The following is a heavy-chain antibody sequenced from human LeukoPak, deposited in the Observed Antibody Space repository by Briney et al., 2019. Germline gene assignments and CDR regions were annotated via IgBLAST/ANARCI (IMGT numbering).Heavy chain of an antibody. D-gene: IGHD6-19*01. CDR2: INHSGST. J-gene: IGHJ4*02. V-gene: IGHV4-34*01. CDR1: GGSFSGYY. CDR3: ARGGRIAVAGTTLVPPYDY. Sequence: PSETLSLTCAVYGGSFSGYYWSWIRQPPGKGLEWIGEINHSGSTNYNPSLKSRVTISVDTSKNQFSLKLSSVTAADTAVYYCARGGRIAVAGTTLVPPYDYWGQGTLVTVSS.